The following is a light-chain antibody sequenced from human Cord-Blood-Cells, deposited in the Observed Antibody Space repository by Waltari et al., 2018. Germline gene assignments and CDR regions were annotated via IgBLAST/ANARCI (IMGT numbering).Light chain of an antibody. CDR1: QSLVYSDGNTY. Sequence: DAVMTQSPLSLPITLRHPPSISCTSRQSLVYSDGNTYLNWFQQRPGQSPRRLIYKVSNRDSGVPDRFSGSGSGTDFTLKISRVEAEDVGVYYCMQGTHWPPTFGQGTKLEIK. V-gene: IGKV2-30*01. CDR3: MQGTHWPPT. CDR2: KVS. J-gene: IGKJ2*01.